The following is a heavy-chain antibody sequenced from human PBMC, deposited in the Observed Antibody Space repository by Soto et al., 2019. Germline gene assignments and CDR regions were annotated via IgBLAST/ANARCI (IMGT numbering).Heavy chain of an antibody. CDR3: AKRHTTVPTPANYFDY. J-gene: IGHJ4*02. CDR1: GFTFSSYT. CDR2: FVSSTGST. Sequence: EVQLLESGGDLVQPGGSLRLSCAASGFTFSSYTMNWVRQAPGKELEWVSTFVSSTGSTFYAESVEGRFTISKDDSKNTLYLQMNSLRAEDTAVYYCAKRHTTVPTPANYFDYWGQGTLVTVSS. V-gene: IGHV3-23*01. D-gene: IGHD1-1*01.